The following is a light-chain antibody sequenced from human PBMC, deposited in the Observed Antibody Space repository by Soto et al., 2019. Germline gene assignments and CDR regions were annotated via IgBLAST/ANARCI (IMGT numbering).Light chain of an antibody. V-gene: IGKV1-39*01. CDR2: AAS. CDR1: QSISSW. J-gene: IGKJ3*01. Sequence: DIQMTQSPSTLSASVGDRVTITCRASQSISSWLAWYQQKAGKAPELLIYAASSLHSGVPSRFSGSGSGTDFTLTISSLQPEDFATYFCQQSYSNPDTFGPGTKVDIK. CDR3: QQSYSNPDT.